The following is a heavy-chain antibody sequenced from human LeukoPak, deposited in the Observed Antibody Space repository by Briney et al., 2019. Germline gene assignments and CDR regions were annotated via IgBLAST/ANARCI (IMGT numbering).Heavy chain of an antibody. CDR1: GFAFSRYS. J-gene: IGHJ3*02. V-gene: IGHV3-21*05. CDR3: AKEGDYYGSGSHRDAFDM. Sequence: GGSLRLSCAASGFAFSRYSMNWVCQLPGKGLEWVSYISISSRIIYYADSVKGRFTISRDNAKNSLYLQMNSLRPEDTALYYCAKEGDYYGSGSHRDAFDMWGQGTMVTVSS. D-gene: IGHD3-10*01. CDR2: ISISSRII.